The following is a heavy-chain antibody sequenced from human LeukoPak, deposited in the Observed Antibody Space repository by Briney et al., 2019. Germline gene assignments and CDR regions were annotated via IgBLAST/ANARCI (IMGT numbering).Heavy chain of an antibody. CDR3: ARVPSYYDILTGSSPTYYFDY. CDR1: GDSISSSSSY. V-gene: IGHV4-39*07. D-gene: IGHD3-9*01. J-gene: IGHJ4*02. Sequence: PSETLSLTCTVSGDSISSSSSYWGWIRQPPGEGLEWIGSIYYSGSTYYNASLKSRVTISVDTSKNQFSLKLSSVTAADTAVYYCARVPSYYDILTGSSPTYYFDYWGQGTLVTVSS. CDR2: IYYSGST.